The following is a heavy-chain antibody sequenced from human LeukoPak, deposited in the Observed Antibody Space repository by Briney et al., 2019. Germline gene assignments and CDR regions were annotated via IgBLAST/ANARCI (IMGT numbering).Heavy chain of an antibody. Sequence: ASVEVSCKASGYTFTSYYMHWVRQAPGQGLEWMGIINPSGGSTSYAQKFQGRVTMTRDTSTSTVYMELSSLRSEDTAVYYCARGYSSSSLGRNWFDPWGQGTLVTVSS. J-gene: IGHJ5*02. CDR1: GYTFTSYY. V-gene: IGHV1-46*01. CDR2: INPSGGST. CDR3: ARGYSSSSLGRNWFDP. D-gene: IGHD6-6*01.